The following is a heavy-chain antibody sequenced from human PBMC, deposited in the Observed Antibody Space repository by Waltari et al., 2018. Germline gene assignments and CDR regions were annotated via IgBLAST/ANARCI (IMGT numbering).Heavy chain of an antibody. V-gene: IGHV4-61*09. CDR1: GDSINSRDYY. J-gene: IGHJ4*02. CDR2: IYSDGLT. Sequence: VQLQESGPGLVQPSQTLSLICSVSGDSINSRDYYWTWIRQPAGKGLEWIGYIYSDGLTNYTPSLIGRLTMALDTSKTQFSLKLSFMTAADTAVYYCARGELGLRRFDYWGRGALVTVSS. CDR3: ARGELGLRRFDY. D-gene: IGHD7-27*01.